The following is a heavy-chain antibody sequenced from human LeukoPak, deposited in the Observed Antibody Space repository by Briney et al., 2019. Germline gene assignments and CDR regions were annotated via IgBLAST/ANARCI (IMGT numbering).Heavy chain of an antibody. V-gene: IGHV3-21*01. Sequence: GGSLRLSCAASGFTFSSYSMNWVRQAPGKGLEWVSSISSSSSYIYYADSVKGRFTISRDNAKNSLCLQMNSLRAEDTAVYYCASRYCSGGSCYSGWGAGFDPWGQGTLVTVSS. D-gene: IGHD2-15*01. CDR1: GFTFSSYS. CDR3: ASRYCSGGSCYSGWGAGFDP. J-gene: IGHJ5*02. CDR2: ISSSSSYI.